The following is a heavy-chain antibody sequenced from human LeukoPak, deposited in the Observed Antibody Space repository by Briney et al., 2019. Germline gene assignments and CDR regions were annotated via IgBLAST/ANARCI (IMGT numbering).Heavy chain of an antibody. CDR3: ARDIPGASTGFCRGFDY. CDR2: ISPSSSSR. D-gene: IGHD3-9*01. V-gene: IGHV3-48*02. Sequence: PGGSLRLSCVASGFAFSRSGMNWVRQAPGKGLEWLSCISPSSSSRHYADSMKGRLIISRDNAKNSLYLQMNSLTDEDTAVYYCARDIPGASTGFCRGFDYWGQGTPVTVSS. CDR1: GFAFSRSG. J-gene: IGHJ4*02.